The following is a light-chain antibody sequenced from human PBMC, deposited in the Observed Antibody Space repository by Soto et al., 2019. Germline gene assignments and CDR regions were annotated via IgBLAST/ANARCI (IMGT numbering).Light chain of an antibody. V-gene: IGKV3-20*01. J-gene: IGKJ1*01. CDR1: QSVNSSY. CDR3: QQYGSSPQT. Sequence: EIVLSQSPGTLSLSPGQRATLSCRASQSVNSSYLAWFQQKPGQAPRLLIYGASTRATGIPDRFSGSGAGTDFTLTISILEPEDFALYYCQQYGSSPQTFGQGTKVEIK. CDR2: GAS.